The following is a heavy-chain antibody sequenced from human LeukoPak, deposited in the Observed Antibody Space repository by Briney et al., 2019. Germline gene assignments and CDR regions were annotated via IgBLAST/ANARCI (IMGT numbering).Heavy chain of an antibody. CDR2: INPNSGGT. CDR3: ARGYSGYDIYWFDP. D-gene: IGHD5-12*01. V-gene: IGHV1-2*02. CDR1: GYTFTGYY. J-gene: IGHJ5*02. Sequence: GASVKVSCKASGYTFTGYYMHWVRQAPGQGLEWMGWINPNSGGTNYAQKFQGRVTMTRDTSISTAYMELSRLRSDDTAVYYCARGYSGYDIYWFDPWGQGTLVTVSS.